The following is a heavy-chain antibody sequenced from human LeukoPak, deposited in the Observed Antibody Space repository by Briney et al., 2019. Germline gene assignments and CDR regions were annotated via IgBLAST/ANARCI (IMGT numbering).Heavy chain of an antibody. J-gene: IGHJ5*02. CDR3: AKDSSSWRGEWFDP. CDR2: IFPSGGEI. V-gene: IGHV3-23*01. D-gene: IGHD2-2*01. Sequence: GWSLRLSCAASGFTFSTFALIWVRQPPGKGLEGVSSIFPSGGEIHYADSVRGRFTISRDNSKNMVYLQMNSLRAEDTAVYYCAKDSSSWRGEWFDPWGQGTLVTVSS. CDR1: GFTFSTFA.